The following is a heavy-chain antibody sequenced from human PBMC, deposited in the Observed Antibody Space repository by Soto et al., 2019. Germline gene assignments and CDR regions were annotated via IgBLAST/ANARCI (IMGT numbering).Heavy chain of an antibody. Sequence: SETLSLTCSVSGASITTYYCSWIRQPPGKGLEWIGSISYSGSTKYNPSLESRVMISLDTSKNQFSLRLTSVTAADTALYYCARDWDSSGLFDPWGQGALVTVSS. CDR3: ARDWDSSGLFDP. V-gene: IGHV4-59*01. CDR1: GASITTYY. D-gene: IGHD3-10*01. J-gene: IGHJ5*02. CDR2: ISYSGST.